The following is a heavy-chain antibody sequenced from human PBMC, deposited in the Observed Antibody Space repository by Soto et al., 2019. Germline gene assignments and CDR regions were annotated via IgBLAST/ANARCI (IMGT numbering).Heavy chain of an antibody. CDR1: GGTLSSYT. CDR2: VIPNLGVT. J-gene: IGHJ4*02. V-gene: IGHV1-69*08. Sequence: QVQLVQSGAEVKKPGSSVKVSCKASGGTLSSYTFSWVRQAPGQGLEWMGRVIPNLGVTNYAKKFQGRFTIVVDTSTSTAYMELNSLRYEDTPVYSCARDKGYCSDTSCPAFDYWGQGTLVTVSS. D-gene: IGHD2-15*01. CDR3: ARDKGYCSDTSCPAFDY.